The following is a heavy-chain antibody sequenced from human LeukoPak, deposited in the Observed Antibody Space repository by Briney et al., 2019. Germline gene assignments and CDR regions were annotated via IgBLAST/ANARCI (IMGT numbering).Heavy chain of an antibody. J-gene: IGHJ4*02. Sequence: PGGSLRLSCAASGFTFSSSAMHWVRQAPGKGLEWVAVISYDGSNKYYADSVKGRFTISRDNSKNTLYLQMNSLRAEDTAVYYCAKDNDFYFDFDYWGQGTLVTVSS. CDR1: GFTFSSSA. CDR2: ISYDGSNK. V-gene: IGHV3-30*04. D-gene: IGHD3-3*01. CDR3: AKDNDFYFDFDY.